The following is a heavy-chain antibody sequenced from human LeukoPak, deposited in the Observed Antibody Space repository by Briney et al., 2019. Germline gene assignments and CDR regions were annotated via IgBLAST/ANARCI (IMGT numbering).Heavy chain of an antibody. D-gene: IGHD3-3*01. J-gene: IGHJ5*02. Sequence: GGSLRLSCAASGFTFSSYGMHWVRQAPGKGLEWVAFIRYDGSNKYYADSVKGRFTISRDNSKNTLYLQMNSLRAEDTAVYYCAKNLQRITIFGVVSPWGQGTLVTVSS. CDR3: AKNLQRITIFGVVSP. CDR1: GFTFSSYG. V-gene: IGHV3-30*02. CDR2: IRYDGSNK.